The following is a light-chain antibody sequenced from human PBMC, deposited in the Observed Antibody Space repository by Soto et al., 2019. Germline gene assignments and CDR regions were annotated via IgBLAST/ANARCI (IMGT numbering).Light chain of an antibody. CDR3: HQYGGSPTWT. Sequence: DIVLTQSPGTLSLSPGERATLSCRASQSVSNSYLAWYQQKPGQAPRLLIYGTSSRATGIPDTFSGGGSGTDFNLIISRLEPDDFAVYYCHQYGGSPTWTFGQGTQVAIK. V-gene: IGKV3-20*01. CDR1: QSVSNSY. J-gene: IGKJ1*01. CDR2: GTS.